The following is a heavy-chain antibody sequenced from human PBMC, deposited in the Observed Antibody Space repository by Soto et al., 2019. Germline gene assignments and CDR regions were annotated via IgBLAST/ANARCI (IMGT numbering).Heavy chain of an antibody. CDR2: ISAYNGNT. CDR1: GYTFTSYG. V-gene: IGHV1-18*01. Sequence: QVQLVQSGAEVKKPGASVKVSCKASGYTFTSYGISWVRQAPGQGLEWMGWISAYNGNTNYAQKLQGRVTMTTDTSTSTAYMELRSMRSDDTAVYYCASTKGVAGATGQFDYWGQGTLVTVSS. CDR3: ASTKGVAGATGQFDY. D-gene: IGHD6-19*01. J-gene: IGHJ4*02.